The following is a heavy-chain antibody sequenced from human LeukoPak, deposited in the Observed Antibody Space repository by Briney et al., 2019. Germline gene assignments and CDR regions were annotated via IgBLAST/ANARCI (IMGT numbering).Heavy chain of an antibody. D-gene: IGHD1-26*01. CDR2: IYSGGSA. CDR1: GFTFSSHA. CDR3: ARGAGYYVD. V-gene: IGHV3-66*01. J-gene: IGHJ4*02. Sequence: PGGSLRLSCAASGFTFSSHAMSWVRQAPGKGLEWVSEIYSGGSANYADSVKGRFTISRDNSKNTLYVEMNSLRAEDTAVYYCARGAGYYVDWGQGTLVTVSS.